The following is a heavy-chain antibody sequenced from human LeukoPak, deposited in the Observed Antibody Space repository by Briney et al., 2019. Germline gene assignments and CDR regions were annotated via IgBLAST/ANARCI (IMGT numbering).Heavy chain of an antibody. D-gene: IGHD1-1*01. CDR3: ARGPTISETGYFDF. CDR2: INHRGDT. CDR1: GESFSAYY. J-gene: IGHJ4*03. V-gene: IGHV4-34*01. Sequence: SETLSLTCAVYGESFSAYYWSWIRQSPGKGLEWIAEINHRGDTNYNPSVESRATISIDTSKNQFSLKVRSLTAADTAVYYCARGPTISETGYFDFWGQGTLVTVSS.